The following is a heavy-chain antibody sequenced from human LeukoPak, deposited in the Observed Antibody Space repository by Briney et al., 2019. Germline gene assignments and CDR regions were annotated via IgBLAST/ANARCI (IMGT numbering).Heavy chain of an antibody. D-gene: IGHD4/OR15-4a*01. CDR3: AKVGAKYHFEY. V-gene: IGHV3-15*01. CDR2: IKSKTDGAIT. CDR1: GFTFNHAW. Sequence: PGGSLRLSCAASGFTFNHAWMTWVRQAPGKGLEWGGRIKSKTDGAITDYAAPVKGRFTISRDDSKNTVYLQLNSLKTEDTAVYYCAKVGAKYHFEYWGQGTLVTVSS. J-gene: IGHJ4*02.